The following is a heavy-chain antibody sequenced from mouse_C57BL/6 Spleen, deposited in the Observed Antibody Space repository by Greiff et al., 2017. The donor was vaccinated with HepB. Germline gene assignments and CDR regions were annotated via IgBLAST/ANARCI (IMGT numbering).Heavy chain of an antibody. CDR3: ARGGNYYYGSSAWFAY. CDR2: IYPGSGST. D-gene: IGHD1-1*01. Sequence: QVQLQQPGAELVKPGASVKMSCKASGYTFTSYWITWVKQRPGQGLEWIGDIYPGSGSTNYNEKFKSKATLTVDTSSSTAYMQLSSLTSEDSAVYYCARGGNYYYGSSAWFAYWGQGTLVTVSA. V-gene: IGHV1-55*01. CDR1: GYTFTSYW. J-gene: IGHJ3*01.